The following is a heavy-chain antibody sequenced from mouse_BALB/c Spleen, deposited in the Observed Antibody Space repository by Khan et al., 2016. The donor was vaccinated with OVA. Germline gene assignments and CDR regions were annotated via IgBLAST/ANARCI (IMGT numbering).Heavy chain of an antibody. J-gene: IGHJ2*01. D-gene: IGHD2-14*01. CDR3: ARNYRYDVYFDS. V-gene: IGHV1S136*01. CDR1: GYTFTSSV. CDR2: IYPFNDGT. Sequence: IQLVQSGPELAKPGASVKMSCTASGYTFTSSVIHWVRQKSGQGLDWIGYIYPFNDGTKYNEKFEGKATLTSDKSSSTAYMELSSLTSEDSAVYYYARNYRYDVYFDSWGQGTTLTVSS.